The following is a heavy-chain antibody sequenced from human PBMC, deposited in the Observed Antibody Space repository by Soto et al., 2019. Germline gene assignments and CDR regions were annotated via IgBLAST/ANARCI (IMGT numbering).Heavy chain of an antibody. J-gene: IGHJ6*02. V-gene: IGHV1-18*04. D-gene: IGHD3-10*01. CDR2: ISAYNGNT. Sequence: QVQLVQSGAEVKKPGASVKVSCKASGYTFTSYGISWMRQAPGQGLAWMGWISAYNGNTNYAQQLQGRVTMTTDTSTSTAYMELRSLRSDATAVYYCARLARVRGAENVQLDYYYDGMDVWGQGTTVTVSS. CDR3: ARLARVRGAENVQLDYYYDGMDV. CDR1: GYTFTSYG.